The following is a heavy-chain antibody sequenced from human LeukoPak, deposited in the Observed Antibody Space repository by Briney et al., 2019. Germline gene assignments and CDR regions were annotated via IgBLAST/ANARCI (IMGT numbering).Heavy chain of an antibody. CDR2: IYHSGST. Sequence: PSQTLSLTCAVSGGSISSGGYSWSWIRQPPGKGLEWIGYIYHSGSTYYNPSLKSRVTISVDRSKNQFSLKLSSVTAADTAVYYCARAGDYDSSGSEGPEYYFDYWGQGTLVTVSS. CDR3: ARAGDYDSSGSEGPEYYFDY. J-gene: IGHJ4*02. V-gene: IGHV4-30-2*01. CDR1: GGSISSGGYS. D-gene: IGHD3-22*01.